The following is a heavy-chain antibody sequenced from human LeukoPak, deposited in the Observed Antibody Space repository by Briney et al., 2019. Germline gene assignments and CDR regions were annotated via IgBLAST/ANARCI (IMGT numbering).Heavy chain of an antibody. J-gene: IGHJ4*02. Sequence: PSETLSLTCTVSGGSISSSSYYWGWIRQPPGKGLEWIGSIYYSGSTYYNPSLKSRVTISVDTSKNQFSLKLSSVTAADTAVYYCARGPTDLYGGYRYYFDYWGQGTLVTVSS. CDR1: GGSISSSSYY. CDR2: IYYSGST. CDR3: ARGPTDLYGGYRYYFDY. V-gene: IGHV4-39*07. D-gene: IGHD5-12*01.